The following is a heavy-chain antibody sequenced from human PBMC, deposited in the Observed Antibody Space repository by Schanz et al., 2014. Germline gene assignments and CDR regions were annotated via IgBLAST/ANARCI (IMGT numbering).Heavy chain of an antibody. V-gene: IGHV1-18*01. Sequence: QVQLVQSGVEVKKPGASVRVSCKASGYTFTTYAMSWVRQAPGQGLEWVGWISVYTGNTKYGQKVQGRVTMTADTSTNTAYMELRSRRSDDTAVYYCARDRRFFDRDDLYYFDSWGQGTLVTVSS. D-gene: IGHD3-3*01. CDR1: GYTFTTYA. CDR3: ARDRRFFDRDDLYYFDS. J-gene: IGHJ4*02. CDR2: ISVYTGNT.